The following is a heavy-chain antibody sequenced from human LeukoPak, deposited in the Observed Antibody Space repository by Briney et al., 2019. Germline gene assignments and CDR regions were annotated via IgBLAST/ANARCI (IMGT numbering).Heavy chain of an antibody. V-gene: IGHV3-21*04. CDR3: ASEYYYYDSSGYYDHDAFDI. D-gene: IGHD3-22*01. CDR2: ISSSSSYI. Sequence: GGSLRLSCAPSGFTFSSYSMNWVRHAPGKGLEWVSSISSSSSYIYYADSVKARYPISRDNAKNSLYLQMNNLRAEDTAVYYCASEYYYYDSSGYYDHDAFDIWGQGTMVTVSS. CDR1: GFTFSSYS. J-gene: IGHJ3*02.